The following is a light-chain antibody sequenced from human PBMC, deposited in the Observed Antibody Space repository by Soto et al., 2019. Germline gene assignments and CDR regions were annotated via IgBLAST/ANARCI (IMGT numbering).Light chain of an antibody. J-gene: IGKJ1*01. V-gene: IGKV3-20*01. CDR1: QSVTSNY. CDR2: VAS. CDR3: HQYGSSPWT. Sequence: EIVLTQSPGTLSLSPGERATLSCRASQSVTSNYLAWYQQKPGQTPRLVIYVASSWATDIPARFSGRGSGTDFTLTISRLEPEDFAVDYCHQYGSSPWTFGQGTKVEIK.